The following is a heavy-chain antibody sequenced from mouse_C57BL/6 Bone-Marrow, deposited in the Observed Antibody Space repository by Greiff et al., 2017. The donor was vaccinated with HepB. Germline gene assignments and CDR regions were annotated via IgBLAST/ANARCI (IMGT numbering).Heavy chain of an antibody. J-gene: IGHJ2*01. Sequence: VQLQQPGAELVKPGASVKMSCKASGYTFTSYWITWVKQRPGQGLEWIGDIYPGSGSTNYNEKFKSKATLTVDTSSSTAYMQLSSLTSEDSAVYYCASDETIYYGNYFDYWGQGTTLTVSS. CDR2: IYPGSGST. V-gene: IGHV1-55*01. D-gene: IGHD2-1*01. CDR1: GYTFTSYW. CDR3: ASDETIYYGNYFDY.